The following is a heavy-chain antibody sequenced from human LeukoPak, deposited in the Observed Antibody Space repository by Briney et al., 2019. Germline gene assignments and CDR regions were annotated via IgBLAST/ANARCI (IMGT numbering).Heavy chain of an antibody. CDR1: GFTFSSYS. Sequence: GGSLRLSCAASGFTFSSYSMNWVRQAPGKGLEWVSSISSSSSYIYYADSVKGRFTISRDNAKNSLYLQMNSLRAEDTAVYYCARFGTTLDAFDIWGQGTMVTVSS. V-gene: IGHV3-21*01. CDR2: ISSSSSYI. D-gene: IGHD1-1*01. CDR3: ARFGTTLDAFDI. J-gene: IGHJ3*02.